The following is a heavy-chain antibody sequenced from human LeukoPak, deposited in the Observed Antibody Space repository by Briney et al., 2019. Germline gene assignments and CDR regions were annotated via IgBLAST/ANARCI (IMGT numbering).Heavy chain of an antibody. CDR2: FYYSGST. J-gene: IGHJ5*02. CDR3: ARDLT. CDR1: GGSVSSSSFS. V-gene: IGHV4-61*01. Sequence: SEALSLTCTVSGGSVSSSSFSWSWIRQPPGKGLEWIGYFYYSGSTNYNPPLKSRVTISVDTSKNQFSLKLSSVTAADTAIYYCARDLTWGQGTLVTVSS.